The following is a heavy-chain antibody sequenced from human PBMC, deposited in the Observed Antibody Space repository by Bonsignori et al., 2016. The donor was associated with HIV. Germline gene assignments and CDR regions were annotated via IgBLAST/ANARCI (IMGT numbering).Heavy chain of an antibody. CDR3: AGNPSYYYFYYMDV. Sequence: WIRQPPGKGLEWVSSCYSDGDTKYVDSVKGRFSVSRDSSKNTVYLQMNSLRAEDTAIYYCAGNPSYYYFYYMDVWGKGTTVTVSS. CDR2: CYSDGDT. V-gene: IGHV3-53*01. J-gene: IGHJ6*03.